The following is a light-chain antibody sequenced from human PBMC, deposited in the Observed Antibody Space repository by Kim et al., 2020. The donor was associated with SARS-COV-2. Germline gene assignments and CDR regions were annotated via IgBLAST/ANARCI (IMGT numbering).Light chain of an antibody. CDR2: GVS. CDR3: SSYTTITSVV. J-gene: IGLJ2*01. V-gene: IGLV2-14*03. Sequence: QSALTQHASVSGSTGQSITISCTGTSSDVGGYTYVSWYQQHPGKAPKLMIYGVSNRPSGVSNRFSVSKSGNTASLTISGLQSEDEADYYCSSYTTITSVVFGGGTQLTFL. CDR1: SSDVGGYTY.